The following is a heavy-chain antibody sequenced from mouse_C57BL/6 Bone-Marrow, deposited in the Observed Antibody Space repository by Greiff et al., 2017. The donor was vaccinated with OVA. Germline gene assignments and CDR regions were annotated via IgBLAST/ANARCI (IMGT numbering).Heavy chain of an antibody. V-gene: IGHV1-64*01. Sequence: QVQLQQPGAELVKPGASVKLSCKASGYTFTSYWMHWVKQRPGQGLEWIGMIHPNSGSTNYNEKFKSKATLTVDKSSSTAYMQLSSLSTEDSAVSYCARPYDYCTEYYAMDYWGQGTSVTLSS. J-gene: IGHJ4*01. CDR1: GYTFTSYW. D-gene: IGHD2-4*01. CDR2: IHPNSGST. CDR3: ARPYDYCTEYYAMDY.